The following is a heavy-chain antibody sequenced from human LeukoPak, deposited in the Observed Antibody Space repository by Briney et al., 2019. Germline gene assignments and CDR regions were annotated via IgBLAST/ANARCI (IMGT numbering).Heavy chain of an antibody. V-gene: IGHV3-23*01. D-gene: IGHD1-26*01. CDR3: AKGRSNIVGAPFDY. CDR1: GFTFSSYG. J-gene: IGHJ4*02. Sequence: GGSLRLSCAASGFTFSSYGMHWVRQAPGKGLEWVSAISGSGGSTYYADSVKGRFTISRDNSKNTLYLQMNSLRAEDTAVYYCAKGRSNIVGAPFDYWGQGTLVTVSS. CDR2: ISGSGGST.